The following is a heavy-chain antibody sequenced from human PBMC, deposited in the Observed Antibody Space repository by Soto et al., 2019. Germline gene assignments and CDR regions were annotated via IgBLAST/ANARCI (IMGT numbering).Heavy chain of an antibody. J-gene: IGHJ6*02. CDR1: GYTFTSYG. CDR3: ARDEIVVTMRSYGMDV. D-gene: IGHD5-12*01. CDR2: ISSHNANT. Sequence: QVQLVQSGAEVKKPGASVKVSCKASGYTFTSYGFSWVRQAPGQGLEWMGWISSHNANTNYAQNLQGRVTMTTDTSTRTAYMELRSLRFDDTAVYYCARDEIVVTMRSYGMDVWGQGTTVTVS. V-gene: IGHV1-18*01.